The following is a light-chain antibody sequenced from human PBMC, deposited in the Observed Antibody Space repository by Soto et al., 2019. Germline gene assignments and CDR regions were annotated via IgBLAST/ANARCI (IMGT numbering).Light chain of an antibody. Sequence: EIVLTQSPGTLSLSPGERATLSCRASQSVGSSYLAWYQQKPGQAPRLLIYGASIRATGIPDRLSGSGSGTDFTLTISRLEPEDFAVYYCQQYGTSPITFGQGTRLEIK. CDR3: QQYGTSPIT. CDR1: QSVGSSY. CDR2: GAS. J-gene: IGKJ5*01. V-gene: IGKV3-20*01.